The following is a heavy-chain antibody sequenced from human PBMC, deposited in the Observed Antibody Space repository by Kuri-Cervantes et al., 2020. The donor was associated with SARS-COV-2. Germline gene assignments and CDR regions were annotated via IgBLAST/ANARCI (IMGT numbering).Heavy chain of an antibody. CDR1: GYTLTELS. D-gene: IGHD5-12*01. CDR2: NNPNSGGT. J-gene: IGHJ3*02. Sequence: ASVKVSCKVSGYTLTELSMHWVRQAPGQGLEWMGWNNPNSGGTNYAQKFQGRVTMTRDTSISTAYMELSRLRSDDTAVYYCARGRWLRLFHSRDDAFDIWGQGTMVTVSS. V-gene: IGHV1-2*02. CDR3: ARGRWLRLFHSRDDAFDI.